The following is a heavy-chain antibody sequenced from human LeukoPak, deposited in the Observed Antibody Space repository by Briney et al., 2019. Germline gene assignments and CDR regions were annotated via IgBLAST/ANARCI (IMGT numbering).Heavy chain of an antibody. J-gene: IGHJ4*02. D-gene: IGHD2-8*02. CDR3: ARDPVSSGRGAPGGY. CDR2: INPNSGGT. V-gene: IGHV1-2*02. CDR1: GYTFTGNY. Sequence: ASVKVSCKASGYTFTGNYIHWVRQAPGQGLEWMGWINPNSGGTNYAQKSQGRVTMTRDTSISTTYMELSRLTSDDTAVYYCARDPVSSGRGAPGGYWGQGTLVTVSS.